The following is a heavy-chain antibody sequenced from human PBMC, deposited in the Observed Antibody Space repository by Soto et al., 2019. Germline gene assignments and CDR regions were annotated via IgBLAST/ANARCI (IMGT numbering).Heavy chain of an antibody. CDR2: INPNSGGT. CDR3: ARDGIVVVPAAEDYYYYGMDV. V-gene: IGHV1-2*04. D-gene: IGHD2-2*01. J-gene: IGHJ6*02. Sequence: QVQLVQSGAEVKKPGASVKVSCKASGYTFTGYYMHWVRQAPGQGLEWMGWINPNSGGTNYAQKFQGWVTMIRDTSISTAYMELSRLRSDDTAVYYCARDGIVVVPAAEDYYYYGMDVWGQGTTVTVSS. CDR1: GYTFTGYY.